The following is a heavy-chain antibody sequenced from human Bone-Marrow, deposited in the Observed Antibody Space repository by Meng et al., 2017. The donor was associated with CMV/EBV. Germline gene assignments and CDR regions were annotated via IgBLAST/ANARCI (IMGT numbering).Heavy chain of an antibody. J-gene: IGHJ4*02. CDR3: AKSSSGSYYAGAGDY. Sequence: GGSLRLSCAASGFTVSSNYMGWVRQAPGKGLEWVALLYSGGSMYYADSVKGRFTISRDNAKNSLYLQMNSLRAEDTAVYYCAKSSSGSYYAGAGDYWGQGTLVTVSS. CDR2: LYSGGSM. CDR1: GFTVSSNY. V-gene: IGHV3-66*01. D-gene: IGHD1-26*01.